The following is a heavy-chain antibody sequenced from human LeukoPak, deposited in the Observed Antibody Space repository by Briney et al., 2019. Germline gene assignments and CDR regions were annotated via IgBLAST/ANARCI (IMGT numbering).Heavy chain of an antibody. CDR1: GYTFTGYY. V-gene: IGHV1-2*02. Sequence: ASVKVSCKASGYTFTGYYMHWVRQAPGQGLEWMGWINPNSGGTNYAQKFQGRVTMTRDTSISTAYMELSRLRSDDTAVYYCARDLFGGGTAAAYYYYYYGMDVWGQGTTVTVSS. CDR2: INPNSGGT. CDR3: ARDLFGGGTAAAYYYYYYGMDV. J-gene: IGHJ6*02. D-gene: IGHD6-13*01.